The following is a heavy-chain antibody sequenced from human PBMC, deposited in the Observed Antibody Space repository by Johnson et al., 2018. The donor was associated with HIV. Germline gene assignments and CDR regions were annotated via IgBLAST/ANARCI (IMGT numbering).Heavy chain of an antibody. CDR3: ASPPDAFDI. V-gene: IGHV3-66*01. CDR2: IYSGGST. CDR1: GFTVSSNY. Sequence: VQLVESGGGVVQPGRSLRLSCAASGFTVSSNYMSWVRQAPGKGLEWVSVIYSGGSTYYADSVEGRFTISRDNAKNSLYLQMNSLRAEDTAVYYCASPPDAFDIWGQGTMVTVSS. J-gene: IGHJ3*02.